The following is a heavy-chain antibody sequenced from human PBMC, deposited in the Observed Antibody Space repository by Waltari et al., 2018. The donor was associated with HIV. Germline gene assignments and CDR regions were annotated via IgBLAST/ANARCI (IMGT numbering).Heavy chain of an antibody. D-gene: IGHD2-2*02. J-gene: IGHJ6*02. CDR3: ARDDDVVVPAAIPFYYGMDV. Sequence: QVQLVQSGAEVKKPGASVKVSCKASGYTFTSYGISWVRQAPGQGLEWMGWISAYNGNTNYAQKLQGRVTMTTDTSTSTAYMELRSLRSDDTAVYYCARDDDVVVPAAIPFYYGMDVWGQGTTVTVSS. CDR2: ISAYNGNT. V-gene: IGHV1-18*01. CDR1: GYTFTSYG.